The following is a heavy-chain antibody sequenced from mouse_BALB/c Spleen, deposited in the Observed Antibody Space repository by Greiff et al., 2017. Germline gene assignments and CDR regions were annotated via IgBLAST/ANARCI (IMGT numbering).Heavy chain of an antibody. CDR3: ARRFYYYGSSYDFYAMDY. CDR2: INSNGGST. V-gene: IGHV5-6-3*01. Sequence: DVMLVESGGGLVQPGGSLKLSCAASGFTFSSYGMSWVRQTPDKRLELVATINSNGGSTYYPDSVKGRFTISRDNAKNTLYLQMSSLKSEDTAMYYCARRFYYYGSSYDFYAMDYWGQGTSVTVSS. CDR1: GFTFSSYG. D-gene: IGHD1-1*01. J-gene: IGHJ4*01.